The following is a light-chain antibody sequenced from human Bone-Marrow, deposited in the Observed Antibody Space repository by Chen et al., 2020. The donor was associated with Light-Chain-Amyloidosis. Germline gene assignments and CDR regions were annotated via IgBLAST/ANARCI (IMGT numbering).Light chain of an antibody. V-gene: IGLV2-23*02. Sequence: QSALTQPASVSGSPGQSITGHFAVTSSDVGVYNLVSWYQQHPGKAPKLMIYEVTKRPSGVSTRFSGSKSGNTASLTISGLQAEDEADYYCCSYQGCCNPYVFGTGTKVTVL. CDR1: SSDVGVYNL. CDR2: EVT. J-gene: IGLJ1*01. CDR3: CSYQGCCNPYV.